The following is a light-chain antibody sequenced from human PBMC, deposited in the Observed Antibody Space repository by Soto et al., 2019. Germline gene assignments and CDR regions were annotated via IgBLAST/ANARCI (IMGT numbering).Light chain of an antibody. CDR2: NSN. V-gene: IGLV1-47*01. Sequence: QSVLTQPPSVSGAPGQRIVISCSGGTSHIGSDHVYWYQQLPGTAPKLVIYNSNRRPSGIPDRFSGSNSGASASLAIRGLRSADEAEYYCAAWDDSLSGHVVFGGGTKVTVL. CDR1: TSHIGSDH. CDR3: AAWDDSLSGHVV. J-gene: IGLJ2*01.